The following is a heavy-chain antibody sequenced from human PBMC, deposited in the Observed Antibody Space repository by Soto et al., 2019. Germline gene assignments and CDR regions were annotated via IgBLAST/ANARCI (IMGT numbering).Heavy chain of an antibody. CDR1: GYTFTSYD. D-gene: IGHD2-2*01. Sequence: ASVKVSCKTSGYTFTSYDINWVRQATGQGLEWMGWMNPNSGNTGYAQKFQGRVTMTRDTSISTAYMELSSLRSEDTAVYYCARVRIVLVPTASDFYYYMDVCGKATTVTVSS. CDR3: ARVRIVLVPTASDFYYYMDV. V-gene: IGHV1-8*01. CDR2: MNPNSGNT. J-gene: IGHJ6*03.